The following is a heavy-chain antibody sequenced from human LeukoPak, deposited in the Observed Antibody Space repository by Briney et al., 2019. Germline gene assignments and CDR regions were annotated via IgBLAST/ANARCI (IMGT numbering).Heavy chain of an antibody. J-gene: IGHJ5*02. D-gene: IGHD2-21*02. Sequence: SETLSFTCTVSGYSISSGYYWGWIRQPPGKGLEWIGSIHHSGRTYYNPSLKSRVTISVDTSKNQFSLKLTSVTAADTAVYYCARDPDCGGDCYWPAWGQGTLVTVSS. V-gene: IGHV4-38-2*02. CDR2: IHHSGRT. CDR3: ARDPDCGGDCYWPA. CDR1: GYSISSGYY.